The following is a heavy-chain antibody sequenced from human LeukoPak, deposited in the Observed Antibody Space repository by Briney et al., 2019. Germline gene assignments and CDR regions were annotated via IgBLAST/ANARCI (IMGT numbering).Heavy chain of an antibody. Sequence: ASVKVSCKASGYTFIGYHMHWVRQAPGQGFEWMGWINPNSGGTDYAQKFQGGVTMTRDTSINTAYMEVSRLTSDDTAVYYCAMSVGHYYFDCWGQGTLVTVSS. D-gene: IGHD5/OR15-5a*01. CDR1: GYTFIGYH. J-gene: IGHJ4*02. CDR2: INPNSGGT. CDR3: AMSVGHYYFDC. V-gene: IGHV1-2*02.